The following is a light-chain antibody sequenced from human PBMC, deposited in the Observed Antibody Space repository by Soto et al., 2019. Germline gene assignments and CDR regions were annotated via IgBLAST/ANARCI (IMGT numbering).Light chain of an antibody. CDR1: SSNIGDSP. V-gene: IGLV1-40*02. CDR2: DNT. Sequence: QSVVTQTPSASGTPGQRVTISCSGSSSNIGDSPVDWYQQVPGAAPKLLIYDNTNRPSGVSVRFSGSKSGTSASLAISGLQAEDEADYYCQSFDKYLSAVVFGGGTKLTVL. CDR3: QSFDKYLSAVV. J-gene: IGLJ2*01.